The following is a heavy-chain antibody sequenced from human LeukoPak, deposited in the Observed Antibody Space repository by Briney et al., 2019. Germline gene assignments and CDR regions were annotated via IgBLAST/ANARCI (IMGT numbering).Heavy chain of an antibody. Sequence: ASVKVSCKASGYTFTGYYMHWVRQAPGQGLEWMGWINPNSGGTNYAQKLQGRVTMTTDTSTSTAYMELRSLRSDDTAIYYCARDVEMYYDSSAYGDYWGQGTLVTVSS. V-gene: IGHV1-2*02. J-gene: IGHJ4*02. CDR3: ARDVEMYYDSSAYGDY. CDR1: GYTFTGYY. D-gene: IGHD3-22*01. CDR2: INPNSGGT.